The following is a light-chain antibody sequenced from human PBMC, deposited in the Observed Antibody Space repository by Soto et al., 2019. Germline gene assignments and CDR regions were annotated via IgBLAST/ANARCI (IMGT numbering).Light chain of an antibody. CDR3: SSYTSTATRV. J-gene: IGLJ3*02. V-gene: IGLV2-14*01. CDR1: SSGVGSYNY. Sequence: SALTQPASVSGSPGQSITISCTGTSSGVGSYNYVSWYQQHPGKAPKLMIYEVSNRPSGVSDRFSGSKSGNTASLTISGLQAEDEADYYFSSYTSTATRVFGGGTQLTVL. CDR2: EVS.